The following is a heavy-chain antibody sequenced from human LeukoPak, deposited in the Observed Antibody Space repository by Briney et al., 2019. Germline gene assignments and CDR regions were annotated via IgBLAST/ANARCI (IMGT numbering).Heavy chain of an antibody. CDR3: ARGGPRASIGPNLSITMLGCLDV. J-gene: IGHJ6*02. V-gene: IGHV4-61*01. CDR1: GGSVRSGSYY. D-gene: IGHD3-10*02. CDR2: IYYSGTT. Sequence: SETLSLTCTVSGGSVRSGSYYWSWIRQPPGKGLEWIGYIYYSGTTNYNPSLKSRLTISVDTSKNQFSLKLSSVTAADTAVYYCARGGPRASIGPNLSITMLGCLDVWGQGTTVTVSS.